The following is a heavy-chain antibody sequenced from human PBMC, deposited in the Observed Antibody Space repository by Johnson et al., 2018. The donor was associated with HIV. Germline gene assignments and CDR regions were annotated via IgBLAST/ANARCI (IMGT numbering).Heavy chain of an antibody. D-gene: IGHD2-15*01. CDR2: ISYDGSNK. Sequence: QMLLVESGGGVVQPGRSLRLSCAASGFTFSSYAMHWVRQAQGKGLEWVAVISYDGSNKYYADSVKGRFTISRDNSKTTLYLQMNSLRAEDTAVYYCASSAPGLLPNDAFDIWGQGTMVTVSS. J-gene: IGHJ3*02. CDR3: ASSAPGLLPNDAFDI. V-gene: IGHV3-30-3*01. CDR1: GFTFSSYA.